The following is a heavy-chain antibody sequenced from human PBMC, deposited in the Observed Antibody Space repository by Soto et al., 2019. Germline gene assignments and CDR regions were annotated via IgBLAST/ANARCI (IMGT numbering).Heavy chain of an antibody. J-gene: IGHJ5*02. CDR1: GGSFSGYY. D-gene: IGHD3-22*01. V-gene: IGHV4-34*01. CDR2: INHSGST. Sequence: QVQLQQWGAGLLKPSETLSLTCAVYGGSFSGYYWSWIRQPPGKGLEWIGEINHSGSTNYNPSLNSRFTISVDTSKNHFSLKLSSVTAADTAVYYCARAVSLAYYYDSSGGRFDPWGQGTLVTVSS. CDR3: ARAVSLAYYYDSSGGRFDP.